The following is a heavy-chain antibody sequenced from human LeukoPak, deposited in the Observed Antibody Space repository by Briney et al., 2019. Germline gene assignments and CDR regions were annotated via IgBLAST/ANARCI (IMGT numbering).Heavy chain of an antibody. V-gene: IGHV4-59*01. CDR2: IYYGGRT. D-gene: IGHD1-26*01. CDR3: ARYGSYYYFDY. CDR1: GGSISNYY. J-gene: IGHJ4*02. Sequence: SETLSLTCTVSGGSISNYYWSWIRQPPGKGLEWIGYIYYGGRTNCNPSLKSRVTISVDTSKNQFSLKLSSVTAADTAVYYCARYGSYYYFDYWGQGTLVTVSS.